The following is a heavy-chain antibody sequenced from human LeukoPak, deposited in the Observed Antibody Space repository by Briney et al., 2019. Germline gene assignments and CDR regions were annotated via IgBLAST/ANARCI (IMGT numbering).Heavy chain of an antibody. Sequence: GGSLRLSCAASGFTFSGSGMHWVRQAPGKGLEWVAVLSYDGSNKYYADSVKGRFTISRDNSKNTLYLHMNSLRAEDTAVYYCAREGPRGHTYDLTFGYWGQGTLVTVSS. D-gene: IGHD5-18*01. J-gene: IGHJ4*02. CDR1: GFTFSGSG. CDR3: AREGPRGHTYDLTFGY. CDR2: LSYDGSNK. V-gene: IGHV3-30*03.